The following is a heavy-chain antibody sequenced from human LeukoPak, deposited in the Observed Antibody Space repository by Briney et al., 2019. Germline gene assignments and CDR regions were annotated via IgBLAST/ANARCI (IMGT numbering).Heavy chain of an antibody. Sequence: GGSLRLSCAASGFTFSNYAMSWVRQAPGKGLEWVSAINDSGGSTYYADSVKGRFTISRDNSKNSLYLQMNSLRAEDTAVYYCARTRPRVDAFDIWGQGTMVTVSS. CDR3: ARTRPRVDAFDI. V-gene: IGHV3-23*01. J-gene: IGHJ3*02. D-gene: IGHD1-1*01. CDR2: INDSGGST. CDR1: GFTFSNYA.